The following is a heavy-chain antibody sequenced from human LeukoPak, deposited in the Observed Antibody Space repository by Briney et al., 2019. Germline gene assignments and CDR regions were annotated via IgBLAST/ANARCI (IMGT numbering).Heavy chain of an antibody. CDR1: DGSVSSGSYY. CDR2: IYYSGST. Sequence: ASETLSLTCTVPDGSVSSGSYYWSWIRQPPGKGLEWIGYIYYSGSTYYNPSLKSRVTISVDTSKNQFSLKLSSVTAADTAVYYCARADYGGADYWGQGTLVTVSS. V-gene: IGHV4-61*01. D-gene: IGHD4-17*01. J-gene: IGHJ4*02. CDR3: ARADYGGADY.